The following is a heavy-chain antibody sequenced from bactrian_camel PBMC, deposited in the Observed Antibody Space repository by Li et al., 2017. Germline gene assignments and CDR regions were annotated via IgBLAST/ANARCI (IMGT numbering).Heavy chain of an antibody. CDR3: VRRESYYSDYDSDRYLEV. CDR2: IASGGNT. V-gene: IGHV3S9*01. D-gene: IGHD4*01. CDR1: GFSFSDFS. Sequence: HVQLVESGGGLVQLGGTLRLSCAASGFSFSDFSMAWVRQTPGKGLEWLASIASGGNTHYADSVKGRFTISRDNAKNTLYLQMNSLKPEDTAVYYCVRRESYYSDYDSDRYLEVWGQGTQVTVS. J-gene: IGHJ2*01.